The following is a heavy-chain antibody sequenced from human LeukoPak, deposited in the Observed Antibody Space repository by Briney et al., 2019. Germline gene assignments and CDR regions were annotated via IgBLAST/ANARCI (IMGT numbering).Heavy chain of an antibody. V-gene: IGHV3-11*06. CDR2: ISSSSSYT. Sequence: PGGSLRLSCAASGFTFSDYYMSWIRHAPGKGLEWVSYISSSSSYTNYADSVKGRFTISRDNAKNSLYLQMNSLRAEDTAVYYCARDCGGSCFTPDFDYWGQGTLVTVSS. D-gene: IGHD2-15*01. CDR3: ARDCGGSCFTPDFDY. CDR1: GFTFSDYY. J-gene: IGHJ4*02.